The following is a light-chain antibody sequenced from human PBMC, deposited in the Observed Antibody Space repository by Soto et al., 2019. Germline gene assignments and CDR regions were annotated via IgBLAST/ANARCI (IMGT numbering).Light chain of an antibody. V-gene: IGKV1-5*01. Sequence: DIQMTQSASTLSASVGDRVTITCRAGQSISSWLAWYQQKPGKAPKLLIYDASTLESGVPSRFSGSGSGTEFTLTISSLQPDDFATYYCQQYNNYPYTFGQGTKVDIK. CDR2: DAS. CDR1: QSISSW. CDR3: QQYNNYPYT. J-gene: IGKJ2*01.